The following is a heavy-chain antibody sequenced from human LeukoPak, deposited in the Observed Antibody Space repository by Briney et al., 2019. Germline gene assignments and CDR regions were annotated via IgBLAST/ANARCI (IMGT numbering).Heavy chain of an antibody. CDR3: ARYRAFDI. V-gene: IGHV4-59*01. CDR2: IYNSGNT. Sequence: SETLSLTCTVSGGSISTYFWTWIRQPPGKGLEWIGYIYNSGNTNYNPSLKSRVTISVDTSKNQFSLKLTSVTAADTAVYYCARYRAFDIWGRGTLVTVSS. CDR1: GGSISTYF. J-gene: IGHJ3*02.